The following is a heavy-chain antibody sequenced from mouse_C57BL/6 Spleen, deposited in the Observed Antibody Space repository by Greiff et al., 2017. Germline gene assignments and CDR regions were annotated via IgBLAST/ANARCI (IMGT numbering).Heavy chain of an antibody. J-gene: IGHJ4*01. V-gene: IGHV14-3*01. Sequence: VQLQQSVAELVRPGASVKLSCTASGFNIKNTYMHWVKQRPEQGLEWIGRIDPANGNTKYAPKFQGKATITADKTSNTAYLQLSSLTSEDTALYYSARGGYYGKEMANDYWGQRTSVTVSS. CDR1: GFNIKNTY. D-gene: IGHD2-1*01. CDR3: ARGGYYGKEMANDY. CDR2: IDPANGNT.